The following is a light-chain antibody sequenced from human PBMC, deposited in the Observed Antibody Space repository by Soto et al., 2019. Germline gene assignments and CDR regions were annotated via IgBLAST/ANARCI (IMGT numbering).Light chain of an antibody. J-gene: IGKJ1*01. CDR1: QSISDW. CDR3: QQYHIYSST. V-gene: IGKV1-5*03. Sequence: DIQMTQSPSTLSASVGDRVTISCRASQSISDWLAWYQQKPGKAPRLLIYRASTLQRGVPSRFRGSGSGTEFTLTICDLQPDDFATYFCQQYHIYSSTFGQGTTVVIK. CDR2: RAS.